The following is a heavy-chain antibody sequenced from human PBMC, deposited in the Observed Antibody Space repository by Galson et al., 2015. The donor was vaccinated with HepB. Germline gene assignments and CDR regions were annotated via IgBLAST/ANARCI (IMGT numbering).Heavy chain of an antibody. CDR2: ISYDGSNK. V-gene: IGHV3-30-3*01. D-gene: IGHD1-26*01. Sequence: SLRLSCAASGFTFSSYAMHWVRQAPGKGLEWVAVISYDGSNKYYADSVKGRFTISRDNSKNTLYLQMNSLRAEDTAVYYCARGPPWELRIGDTFDYWGQGTLVTVSS. CDR1: GFTFSSYA. J-gene: IGHJ4*02. CDR3: ARGPPWELRIGDTFDY.